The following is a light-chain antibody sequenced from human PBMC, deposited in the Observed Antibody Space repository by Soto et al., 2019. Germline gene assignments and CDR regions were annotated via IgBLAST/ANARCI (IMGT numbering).Light chain of an antibody. CDR3: QSYDRSNQV. V-gene: IGLV6-57*04. J-gene: IGLJ3*02. CDR2: EDN. CDR1: SGSIASNY. Sequence: NFMLTQPHSVSESPGKTVTISCTRSSGSIASNYVQWFQQRPGSAPTTMIYEDNQRPSGVPDRFSGSIDRSSNSASLTISGLKTEDEADYYCQSYDRSNQVFGGGTKLTVL.